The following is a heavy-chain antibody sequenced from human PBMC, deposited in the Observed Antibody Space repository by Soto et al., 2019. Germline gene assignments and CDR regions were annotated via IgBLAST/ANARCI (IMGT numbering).Heavy chain of an antibody. Sequence: QVQLVQSGAEVKKPGASVKVSCKASGYTFTSYAMHWVRQAPGQRLEWMGWINAGNGNTKYSQKFKGRVTITRDTSASTAYMELSSLRSEDTAVYYCARVDQVYHYDSSGYYSYYFDYWGQGTLVTVSS. CDR3: ARVDQVYHYDSSGYYSYYFDY. J-gene: IGHJ4*02. CDR2: INAGNGNT. CDR1: GYTFTSYA. D-gene: IGHD3-22*01. V-gene: IGHV1-3*01.